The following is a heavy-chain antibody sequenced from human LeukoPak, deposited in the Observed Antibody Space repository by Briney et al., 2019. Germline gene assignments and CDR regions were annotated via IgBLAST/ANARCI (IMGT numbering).Heavy chain of an antibody. J-gene: IGHJ1*01. V-gene: IGHV4-34*01. CDR1: GGSFSGYY. CDR3: ARGSTTRLSGYHGKIEYFQH. CDR2: INHSGST. Sequence: PSETLSLSCAVYGGSFSGYYWSWIRQPPGKGLEWIGEINHSGSTNYNPSLKSRVTISVDTSKNQFSLKLSSVTAADTAVYYCARGSTTRLSGYHGKIEYFQHWGQGPVDSVSS. D-gene: IGHD3-22*01.